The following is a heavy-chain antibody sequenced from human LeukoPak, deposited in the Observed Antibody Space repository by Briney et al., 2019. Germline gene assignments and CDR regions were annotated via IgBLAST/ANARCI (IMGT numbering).Heavy chain of an antibody. J-gene: IGHJ4*02. D-gene: IGHD3-10*01. CDR2: IKQDGSEK. CDR3: ARDRGYYGSGSYKRGDY. V-gene: IGHV3-7*01. CDR1: GFTFSSYW. Sequence: GGSLRLSCAVSGFTFSSYWMGWVRQAPGKGLEGVANIKQDGSEKYCVDSVKGRFTISRDNAKNSLYLQMNSLRAEDTAVYYCARDRGYYGSGSYKRGDYWGQGTLVTVSS.